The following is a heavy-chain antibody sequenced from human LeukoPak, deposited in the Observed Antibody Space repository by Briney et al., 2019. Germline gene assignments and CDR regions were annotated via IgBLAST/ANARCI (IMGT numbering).Heavy chain of an antibody. CDR1: GFTFSSYG. CDR3: ARNYTVRGVGFDY. J-gene: IGHJ4*02. Sequence: PGRSLRLSCAASGFTFSSYGMHWVRQAPGKGLEWVAVISYDGSNKYYADSVKGRFTISRDNSKNTLYLQMNSLRAEDTAVYYCARNYTVRGVGFDYWGQGTLVTVSS. CDR2: ISYDGSNK. D-gene: IGHD3-10*01. V-gene: IGHV3-30*03.